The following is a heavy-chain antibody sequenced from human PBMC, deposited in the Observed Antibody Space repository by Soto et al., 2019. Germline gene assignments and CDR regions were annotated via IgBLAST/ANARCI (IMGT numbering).Heavy chain of an antibody. CDR2: ISGSGGST. V-gene: IGHV3-23*01. CDR1: GFTFSSYA. Sequence: PGGSLRLSGAAPGFTFSSYAMSWVRQAPGKGLEWVSAISGSGGSTYYADSVKGRFTISRDNSQNTLYLQMNSLRDEDTAVYYCARAGSGLYYYYYYGMDVWGQGTTVTVSS. CDR3: ARAGSGLYYYYYYGMDV. J-gene: IGHJ6*02. D-gene: IGHD3-10*01.